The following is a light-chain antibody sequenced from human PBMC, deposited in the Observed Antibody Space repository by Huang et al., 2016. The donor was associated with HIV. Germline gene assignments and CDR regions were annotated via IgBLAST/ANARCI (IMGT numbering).Light chain of an antibody. CDR3: QQSYSAPFT. V-gene: IGKV1-39*01. CDR2: GVS. CDR1: QTISHY. Sequence: DIQMTQSPSSLSASIGDRVTITCRTSQTISHYLNWYQQIPGKVPRLLIYGVSRVPSGVPTRFSGGGSGTEFTFTISSLQPEDFATYCCQQSYSAPFTFAGGTKVDIK. J-gene: IGKJ4*01.